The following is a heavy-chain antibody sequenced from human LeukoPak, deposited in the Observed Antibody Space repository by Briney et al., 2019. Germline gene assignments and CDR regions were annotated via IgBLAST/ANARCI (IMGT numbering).Heavy chain of an antibody. CDR1: GFFFSDYY. CDR2: MSSDGSPN. V-gene: IGHV3-11*04. J-gene: IGHJ4*02. CDR3: ARESWYRFEY. Sequence: GGSLRLSCAASGFFFSDYYMSWIRQTPGKELEWIAYMSSDGSPNKYADSVKGRFTISGDNAQNSVHLQMNNLRVDDTAVYYCARESWYRFEYWGQGTVVTVSS. D-gene: IGHD6-13*01.